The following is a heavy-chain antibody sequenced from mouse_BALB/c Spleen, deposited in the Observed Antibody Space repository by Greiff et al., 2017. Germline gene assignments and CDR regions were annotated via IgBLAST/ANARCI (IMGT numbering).Heavy chain of an antibody. Sequence: EVQRVESGGGLVKPGGSLKLSCAASGFTFSSYAMSWVRQSPEKRLEWVAEISSGGSYTYYPDTVTGRFTISRDNAKNTLYLEMSSLRSEDTAMYYCARMDYYGSSLDYWGQGTTLTVSS. J-gene: IGHJ2*01. CDR2: ISSGGSYT. CDR3: ARMDYYGSSLDY. CDR1: GFTFSSYA. D-gene: IGHD1-1*01. V-gene: IGHV5-9-4*01.